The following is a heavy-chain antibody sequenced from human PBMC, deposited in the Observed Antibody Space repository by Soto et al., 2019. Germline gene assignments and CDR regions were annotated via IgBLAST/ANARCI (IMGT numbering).Heavy chain of an antibody. V-gene: IGHV1-46*02. CDR1: GYTLNTYY. J-gene: IGHJ6*02. D-gene: IGHD2-15*01. Sequence: ASVKVSCKASGYTLNTYYMHWVRQAPGQGPEWMGIINPRGGSTTYAQNFQDRVTMTRDTSSSTVYMELSSLRSEDTAVYYCARGGGFSPYYYNLDVWSQGTTVTVSS. CDR3: ARGGGFSPYYYNLDV. CDR2: INPRGGST.